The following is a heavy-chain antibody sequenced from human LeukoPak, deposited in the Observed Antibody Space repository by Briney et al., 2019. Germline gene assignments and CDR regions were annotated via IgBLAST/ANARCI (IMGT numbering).Heavy chain of an antibody. CDR1: GFTFSSYA. CDR2: ISGSGDST. V-gene: IGHV3-23*01. D-gene: IGHD5-24*01. J-gene: IGHJ4*02. CDR3: ARPWGATTNFDY. Sequence: GGSLRLSCAASGFTFSSYAMSWVRQAPGKGLEWVSAISGSGDSTYYGDSVKGRFTISRDNSKNTLYLQMNGLRAEDTAVYYCARPWGATTNFDYWGQGTLVTVSS.